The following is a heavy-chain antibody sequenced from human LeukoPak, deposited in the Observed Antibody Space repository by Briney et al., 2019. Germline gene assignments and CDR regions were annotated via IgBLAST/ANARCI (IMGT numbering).Heavy chain of an antibody. CDR3: AREISGVAAAGDTGWFDP. J-gene: IGHJ5*02. CDR2: ISAYNGNT. D-gene: IGHD6-13*01. Sequence: ASVKVSCKASGYTFTSYGISWVRQAPGQGLEWMGWISAYNGNTNYAQKLQGRVTMTTDTSTSKAYMELRSLRSDDTAVYYCAREISGVAAAGDTGWFDPWGQGTLVTVSS. V-gene: IGHV1-18*01. CDR1: GYTFTSYG.